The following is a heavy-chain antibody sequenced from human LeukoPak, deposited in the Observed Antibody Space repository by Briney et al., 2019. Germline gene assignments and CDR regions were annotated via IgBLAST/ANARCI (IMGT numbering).Heavy chain of an antibody. D-gene: IGHD5-18*01. J-gene: IGHJ1*01. CDR2: ISNSGTAI. V-gene: IGHV3-48*03. CDR3: ARAGYSMDTEYFQH. Sequence: PGGSLRLSCAASGFTFSSYEMNWVRQAPGKGLEWVSYISNSGTAIYYADSVKGRFTNSRDNAKSSLYLQMNSLRAEDTAVYYCARAGYSMDTEYFQHWGQGTLVTVSS. CDR1: GFTFSSYE.